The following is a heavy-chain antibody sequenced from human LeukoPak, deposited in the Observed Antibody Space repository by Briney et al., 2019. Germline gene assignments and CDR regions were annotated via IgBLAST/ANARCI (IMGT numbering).Heavy chain of an antibody. V-gene: IGHV4-4*07. CDR1: GGSISSYY. D-gene: IGHD3-9*01. Sequence: MPSETLSLTCTVSGGSISSYYWSWIRQPAGKGLEWIGRIYTSGSANYNPSLKSRVTMSVDTSKNQFSLNLSSVTAADTAVYYCARARYVNSFYAFDIWGQGTLVTVSS. CDR3: ARARYVNSFYAFDI. CDR2: IYTSGSA. J-gene: IGHJ3*02.